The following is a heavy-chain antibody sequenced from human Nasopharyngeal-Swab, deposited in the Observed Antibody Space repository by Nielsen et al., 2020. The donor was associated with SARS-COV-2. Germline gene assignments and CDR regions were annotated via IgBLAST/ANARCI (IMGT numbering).Heavy chain of an antibody. CDR3: ARDGYSYDDAFDI. CDR2: ISWNSGST. V-gene: IGHV3-9*01. D-gene: IGHD5-18*01. CDR1: GFTFDDYA. J-gene: IGHJ3*02. Sequence: GGSLRLSCAASGFTFDDYAMHWVRQAPGKGLEWVSGISWNSGSTGYADSVKGRFTISRDNSNNTLYLQMNSLRPDDTAVYYCARDGYSYDDAFDIWGQGTLVTVSS.